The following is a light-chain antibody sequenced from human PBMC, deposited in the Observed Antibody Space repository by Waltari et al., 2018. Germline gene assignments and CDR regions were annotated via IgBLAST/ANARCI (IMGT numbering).Light chain of an antibody. CDR1: QNINKW. CDR3: QQYNSYSLLT. Sequence: DIQMTQSPSTLSASVGDRFTNTFRASQNINKWLAWYQKKPGKAPKLLIYKASTLESGVPSRFSGSGSGTEFTLTISSLQPDDFATYYCQQYNSYSLLTFGGGTKVEIK. V-gene: IGKV1-5*03. J-gene: IGKJ4*01. CDR2: KAS.